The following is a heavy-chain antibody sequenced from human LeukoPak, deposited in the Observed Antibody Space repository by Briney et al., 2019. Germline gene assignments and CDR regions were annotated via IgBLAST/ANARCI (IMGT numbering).Heavy chain of an antibody. Sequence: GGSLRLSCAASGFTFSNYWMSWVRQAPGKGLEWVANIKHDGSDKYYVDSVKGRLTISRDNAKNSLYLQMNSLRAEDTAVYYCASDSSVLIKGAYWGQGTLVTVSS. V-gene: IGHV3-7*04. CDR1: GFTFSNYW. CDR2: IKHDGSDK. J-gene: IGHJ4*02. CDR3: ASDSSVLIKGAY. D-gene: IGHD3-22*01.